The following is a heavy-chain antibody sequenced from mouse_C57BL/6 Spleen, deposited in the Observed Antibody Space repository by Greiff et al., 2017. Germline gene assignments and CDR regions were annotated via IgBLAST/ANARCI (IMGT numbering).Heavy chain of an antibody. CDR1: GFTFSSYG. CDR3: ARHPYGSSYDYYAMDY. D-gene: IGHD1-1*01. V-gene: IGHV5-6*02. J-gene: IGHJ4*01. CDR2: ISSGGSYT. Sequence: DVKLVESGGDLVKPGGSLKLSCAASGFTFSSYGMSWVRQTPDKRLEWVATISSGGSYTYYPDSVKGRFTISRDNAKNTLYLQMSSLKSEDTAMYYCARHPYGSSYDYYAMDYWGQGTSVTVSS.